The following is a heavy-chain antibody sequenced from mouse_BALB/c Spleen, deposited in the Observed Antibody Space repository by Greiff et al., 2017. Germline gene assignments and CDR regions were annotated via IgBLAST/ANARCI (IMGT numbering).Heavy chain of an antibody. CDR2: INPSNGRT. CDR1: GYTFTSYW. Sequence: QVQLQQPGAELVKPGASVKLSCKASGYTFTSYWMHWVKQRPGQGLEWIGEINPSNGRTNYNEKFKSKATLTVDKSSSTAYMQLSSLTSEDSAVYYCARWYYGSSSYYFDYWGQGTTLTVSS. CDR3: ARWYYGSSSYYFDY. J-gene: IGHJ2*01. D-gene: IGHD1-1*01. V-gene: IGHV1S81*02.